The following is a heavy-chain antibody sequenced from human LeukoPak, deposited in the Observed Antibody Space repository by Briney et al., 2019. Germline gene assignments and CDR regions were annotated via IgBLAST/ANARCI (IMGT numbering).Heavy chain of an antibody. CDR1: GGSISTYS. CDR3: ARRFAAASNWFDP. D-gene: IGHD6-13*01. V-gene: IGHV4-4*07. CDR2: IYASAST. J-gene: IGHJ5*02. Sequence: PSETLSLTCTVSGGSISTYSWSWIRQPAGKRLEWIGRIYASASTNYNPSLKSRVTMSVDTSKNQFSLKLSSVTAADTAVYYCARRFAAASNWFDPWGQGTLVTVSS.